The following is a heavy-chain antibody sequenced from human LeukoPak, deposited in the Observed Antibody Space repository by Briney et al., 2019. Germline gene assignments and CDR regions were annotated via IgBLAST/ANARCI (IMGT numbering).Heavy chain of an antibody. CDR3: ASAFYDSSGHIVFDF. J-gene: IGHJ3*01. CDR2: ISRSGGST. CDR1: GFTFSSYA. Sequence: GGSLRLSCATSGFTFSSYAMSWVRQAPGKGLEWVSTISRSGGSTYYADSVKGRFTISRDNSKNTLYLQMNSLRAEDTAVYYCASAFYDSSGHIVFDFWGQGTMVTVSS. V-gene: IGHV3-23*01. D-gene: IGHD3-22*01.